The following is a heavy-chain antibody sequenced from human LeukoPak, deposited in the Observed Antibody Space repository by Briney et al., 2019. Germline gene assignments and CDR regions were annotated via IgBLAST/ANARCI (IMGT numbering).Heavy chain of an antibody. D-gene: IGHD3-10*01. J-gene: IGHJ5*02. Sequence: ASVKVSCKASGYTFTGYYMHWVRQAPGQGLEWMGWINPNSGGTNYAQKFQGRVTMTRDTSISTAYMELSRLRSDDTAVYYCARTIWFGEFNWFDPWGQGTLVTVSS. CDR2: INPNSGGT. V-gene: IGHV1-2*02. CDR3: ARTIWFGEFNWFDP. CDR1: GYTFTGYY.